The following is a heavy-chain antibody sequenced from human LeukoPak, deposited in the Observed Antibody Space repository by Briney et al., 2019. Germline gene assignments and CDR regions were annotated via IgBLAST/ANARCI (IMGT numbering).Heavy chain of an antibody. CDR2: IYYSGST. D-gene: IGHD2-21*01. Sequence: SETLSLTCTVSGGSISSSSYYWTWIRQPPGKGLEWIGYIYYSGSTNYNPSLKSRVTISVDTSKNQFSLKLSSVTAADTAVYYCARGVVIAPQTFDYWGQGTLVTASS. V-gene: IGHV4-61*01. CDR1: GGSISSSSYY. J-gene: IGHJ4*02. CDR3: ARGVVIAPQTFDY.